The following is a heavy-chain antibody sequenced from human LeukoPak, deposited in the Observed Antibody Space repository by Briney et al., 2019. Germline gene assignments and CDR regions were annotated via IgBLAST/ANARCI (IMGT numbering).Heavy chain of an antibody. J-gene: IGHJ3*02. V-gene: IGHV3-23*01. Sequence: GGSLRLSCVASGSTFSSYAMSWVRQAPGKGLEWVSAISGSGGSTYYADSVKGRFTISRDNFKNTLNLQMNSLRAEDTAVYYCAKGQSMRFHDAFDIWGQGTMVTVSS. CDR2: ISGSGGST. CDR1: GSTFSSYA. D-gene: IGHD2-21*01. CDR3: AKGQSMRFHDAFDI.